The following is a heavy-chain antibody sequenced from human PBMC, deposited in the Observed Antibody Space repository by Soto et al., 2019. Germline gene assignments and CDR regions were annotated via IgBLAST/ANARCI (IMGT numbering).Heavy chain of an antibody. Sequence: QVQLVQSGADVKKPGASVKVSCRSSGYTFTAYYIHWVRQAPGLGFEWVGKINPTGRSTSYAQSFQDRVTMTRDTSTSTDYLELRGLRSEDTAVYYCARVMFEYSGSSSFDYWGQGSLVTVSS. CDR1: GYTFTAYY. D-gene: IGHD6-6*01. J-gene: IGHJ4*02. CDR3: ARVMFEYSGSSSFDY. V-gene: IGHV1-46*01. CDR2: INPTGRST.